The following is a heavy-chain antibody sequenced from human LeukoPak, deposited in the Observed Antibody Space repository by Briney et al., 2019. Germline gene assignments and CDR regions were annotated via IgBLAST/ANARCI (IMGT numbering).Heavy chain of an antibody. CDR2: IYYSGST. V-gene: IGHV4-30-4*08. D-gene: IGHD3-3*01. CDR3: ARDGPPDTIFGVSGFDP. CDR1: GGSISSGDYY. Sequence: PSQTLSLTCTVSGGSISSGDYYWSWIRQPPGEGLEWIGYIYYSGSTYYNPPLKGRIIISVDTSKNQFSLKLNSVTAADTAVYYCARDGPPDTIFGVSGFDPWGQGTLVTVSS. J-gene: IGHJ5*02.